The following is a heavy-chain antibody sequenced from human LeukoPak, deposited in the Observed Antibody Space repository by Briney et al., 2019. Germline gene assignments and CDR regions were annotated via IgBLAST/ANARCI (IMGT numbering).Heavy chain of an antibody. D-gene: IGHD6-13*01. Sequence: GGSLRLSCAASGFTVSGNYMNWVRQAPGKGLEWVSVIYSGGTTYYADSVKGRFTISRDKSKNTLYLQLNSLRVEDTAVYYCARGALGAAGRLDYWGQGTLVTVSS. CDR3: ARGALGAAGRLDY. J-gene: IGHJ4*02. CDR1: GFTVSGNY. CDR2: IYSGGTT. V-gene: IGHV3-66*01.